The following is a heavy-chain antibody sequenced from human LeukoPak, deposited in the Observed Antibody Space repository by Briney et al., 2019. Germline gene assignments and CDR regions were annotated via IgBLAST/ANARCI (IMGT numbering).Heavy chain of an antibody. CDR3: AKGRGCSGGSCYLFQH. CDR2: ILYGGSNK. V-gene: IGHV3-30*02. J-gene: IGHJ1*01. D-gene: IGHD2-15*01. CDR1: GFTFSSYG. Sequence: PGGSLRLSCAASGFTFSSYGMHWVRQAPGKGLEWVAFILYGGSNKYYADSVKGRFTISRDNSKNTLYLQMNSLGAEDTAVYYCAKGRGCSGGSCYLFQHWGQGTLVTVSS.